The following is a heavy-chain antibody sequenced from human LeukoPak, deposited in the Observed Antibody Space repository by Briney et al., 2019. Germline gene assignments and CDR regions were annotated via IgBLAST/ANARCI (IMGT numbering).Heavy chain of an antibody. D-gene: IGHD2-2*01. CDR2: IYTSGST. V-gene: IGHV4-4*07. Sequence: PSETLSLTCTVSGSSISNFHWSWIRQPAGEGLEWIGRIYTSGSTKYNPSLKSRVTMSLDTSKNQFSLRLSSVSAADTAVYYCARLREGYCSSISCYGSWFDPWGQGTLVTVSS. CDR1: GSSISNFH. CDR3: ARLREGYCSSISCYGSWFDP. J-gene: IGHJ5*02.